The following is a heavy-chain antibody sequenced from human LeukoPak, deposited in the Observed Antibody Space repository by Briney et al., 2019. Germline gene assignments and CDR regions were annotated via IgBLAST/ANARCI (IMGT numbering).Heavy chain of an antibody. V-gene: IGHV4-38-2*02. CDR3: ARGTGNAFDI. D-gene: IGHD1-14*01. CDR2: IYHTGST. Sequence: SETLSLTCTVSGYSISRDYYWGWIRQPPGKGLEWIGSIYHTGSTYYNPSLKSRVTISVDTSKNQFSLKLSSVTAADTAVYYCARGTGNAFDIWGQGTMVTVS. J-gene: IGHJ3*02. CDR1: GYSISRDYY.